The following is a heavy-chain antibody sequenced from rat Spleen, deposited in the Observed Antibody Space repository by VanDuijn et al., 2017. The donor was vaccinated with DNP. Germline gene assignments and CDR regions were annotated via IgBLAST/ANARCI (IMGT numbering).Heavy chain of an antibody. CDR1: GYSITSNY. CDR3: ARSGYNTDYYHLGAY. CDR2: ISYSGTT. Sequence: EVHLQESGPGLVTPSQSLSLTCSVTGYSITSNYWAWIRKFPGNKMEWMGYISYSGTTNYNPSLKSRFSITRDTSKNQFFLQVNSVTTEDTATYYCARSGYNTDYYHLGAYWGQGTLVTVSS. D-gene: IGHD1-6*01. J-gene: IGHJ3*01. V-gene: IGHV3-1*01.